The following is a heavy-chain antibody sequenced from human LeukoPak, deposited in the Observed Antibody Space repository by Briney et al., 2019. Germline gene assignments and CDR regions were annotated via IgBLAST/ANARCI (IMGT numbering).Heavy chain of an antibody. D-gene: IGHD6-13*01. CDR1: GFTFDGYA. CDR2: ISGDGGST. Sequence: PGGSLRLSCAASGFTFDGYAMHWVRQAPGKGLEWVSLISGDGGSTYYADSVKGRFTISRDNSKNSLYLQMNSLRTEDTALYYCAKVDSSSWYWYYYYYMDVWGKGTTVTASS. J-gene: IGHJ6*03. V-gene: IGHV3-43*02. CDR3: AKVDSSSWYWYYYYYMDV.